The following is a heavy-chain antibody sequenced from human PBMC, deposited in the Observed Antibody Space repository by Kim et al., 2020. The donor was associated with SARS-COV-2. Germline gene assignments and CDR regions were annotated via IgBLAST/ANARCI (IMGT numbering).Heavy chain of an antibody. Sequence: ASVKVSCKASGYTFTSYAMHWVRQAPGQRLEWMGWINAGNGNTKYSQKFQGRVTITRDTSASTAYMELSSLRSEDTDVYYCARDPRKRFGEFPIRAGMDVWGHGTTVTVSS. CDR3: ARDPRKRFGEFPIRAGMDV. J-gene: IGHJ6*02. D-gene: IGHD3-10*01. CDR1: GYTFTSYA. CDR2: INAGNGNT. V-gene: IGHV1-3*01.